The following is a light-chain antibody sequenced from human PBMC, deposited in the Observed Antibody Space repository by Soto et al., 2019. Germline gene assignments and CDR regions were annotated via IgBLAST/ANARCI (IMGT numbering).Light chain of an antibody. V-gene: IGKV1-6*01. Sequence: AIQMTQSPSSLSASVGDRVTITCRASQTIRNDLGWYQHKPGKAPRVLIYAASSLQSEVPSRSSGSGSGTDFTLTISSLQPEDFATYYCLQGYHYPWTFGQGTKVEIK. CDR2: AAS. CDR1: QTIRND. CDR3: LQGYHYPWT. J-gene: IGKJ1*01.